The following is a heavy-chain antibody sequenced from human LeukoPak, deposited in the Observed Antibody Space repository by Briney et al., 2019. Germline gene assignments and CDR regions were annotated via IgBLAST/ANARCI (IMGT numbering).Heavy chain of an antibody. CDR3: ARGDTAFDY. D-gene: IGHD5-18*01. Sequence: SETLSLTCTVSGGSISSYYWSWIRQPPGKGLEWIGYIYYSGSTNYNPSLKSRVTISVDTSKNQFSLKLSSVTAADTAVYYCARGDTAFDYWGQGALVTVSS. J-gene: IGHJ4*02. CDR2: IYYSGST. CDR1: GGSISSYY. V-gene: IGHV4-59*08.